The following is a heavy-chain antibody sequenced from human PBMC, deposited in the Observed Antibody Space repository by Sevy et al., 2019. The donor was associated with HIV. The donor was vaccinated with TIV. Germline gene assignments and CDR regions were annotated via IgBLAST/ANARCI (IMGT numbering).Heavy chain of an antibody. CDR1: GFTFSSYG. CDR3: VSLFLSYRSGWSYFDY. V-gene: IGHV3-33*08. Sequence: GGSLRLSCAASGFTFSSYGMHWVRQAPGKGLEWVAVIWYDGSNKYYADSVKGRFTISRDNSKNTVDLQMNSVRAEDTAVYYCVSLFLSYRSGWSYFDYWGQGTLVTVSS. J-gene: IGHJ4*02. D-gene: IGHD6-19*01. CDR2: IWYDGSNK.